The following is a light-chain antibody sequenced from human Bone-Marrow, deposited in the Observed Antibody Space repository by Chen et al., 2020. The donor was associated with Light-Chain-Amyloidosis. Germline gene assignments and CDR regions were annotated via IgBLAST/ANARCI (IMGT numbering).Light chain of an antibody. CDR1: QDISNF. CDR2: DAS. J-gene: IGKJ3*01. Sequence: DIQMTQSPSSLSASVGDRVTITCQASQDISNFLNLYQQKPGKAPKLLIYDASNLETGVPSRFSGSGSGTDFTFTISSLQPEDIATYYCQQYDNPITFGPGTKVDIK. V-gene: IGKV1-33*01. CDR3: QQYDNPIT.